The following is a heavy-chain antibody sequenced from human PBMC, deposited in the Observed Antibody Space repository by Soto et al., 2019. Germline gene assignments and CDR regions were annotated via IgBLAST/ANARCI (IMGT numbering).Heavy chain of an antibody. D-gene: IGHD3-9*01. CDR1: GFTFSDYY. V-gene: IGHV3-11*01. Sequence: PGGSLRLSCPASGFTFSDYYMSWIRQAPGKGLEWVSYISSSGSTIYYADSVKGRFTISRDNAKNSLYLQMNSLRAEDTAVYYCARDTPVFDWSPYYYYGMDVWGQGTTVTVSS. CDR3: ARDTPVFDWSPYYYYGMDV. J-gene: IGHJ6*02. CDR2: ISSSGSTI.